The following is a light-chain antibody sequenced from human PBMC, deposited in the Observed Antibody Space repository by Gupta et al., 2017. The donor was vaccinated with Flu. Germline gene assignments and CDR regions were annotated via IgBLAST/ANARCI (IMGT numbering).Light chain of an antibody. CDR2: DVS. CDR3: QQYGDSPYA. V-gene: IGKV3-20*01. Sequence: EIVLTQSPGTLSLSPGERATLSCRASQSVRRNSLAWYQQKPGQPPRLLMYDVSTRATGMPDRFSGSGSETDFTLTINGLEPEDLAVDYCQQYGDSPYAFGQGTRLEI. J-gene: IGKJ2*01. CDR1: QSVRRNS.